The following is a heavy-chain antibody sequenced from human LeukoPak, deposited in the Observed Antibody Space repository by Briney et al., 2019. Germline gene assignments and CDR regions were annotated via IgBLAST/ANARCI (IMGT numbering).Heavy chain of an antibody. J-gene: IGHJ5*02. Sequence: ASVKVSCKASGYTFTGYYMHWVRQAPGQGLEWMGWINPNSGGTNYAQKFQGRVTMTRDTSISTAYMELSRLRSDDTAVYYCARGRGLELRGQGCFDPWGQGTLVTVSS. CDR1: GYTFTGYY. CDR3: ARGRGLELRGQGCFDP. D-gene: IGHD1-7*01. V-gene: IGHV1-2*02. CDR2: INPNSGGT.